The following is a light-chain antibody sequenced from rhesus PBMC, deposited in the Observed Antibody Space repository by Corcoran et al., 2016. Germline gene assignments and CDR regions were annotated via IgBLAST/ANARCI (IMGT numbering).Light chain of an antibody. J-gene: IGKJ4*01. Sequence: DIVMTQSPDSLAVSLGERVTINCKSSQSLLYSSNNKNYLAWYQQKPGQAPKLLIYWASTRESGVPNRFSGSGAGTDVTLTISGLQAEDVAVYYCQQYYSTPLTFGGGTKVEIK. CDR1: QSLLYSSNNKNY. CDR3: QQYYSTPLT. V-gene: IGKV4-1*01. CDR2: WAS.